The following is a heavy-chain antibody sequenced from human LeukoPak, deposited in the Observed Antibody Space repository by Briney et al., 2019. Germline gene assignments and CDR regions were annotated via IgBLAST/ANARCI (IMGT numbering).Heavy chain of an antibody. J-gene: IGHJ6*03. V-gene: IGHV4-34*01. CDR1: GGSFSGYY. D-gene: IGHD6-6*01. CDR2: INHSGST. Sequence: SETLSLTCAVYGGSFSGYYWSWIRQPPGKGLEWIGEINHSGSTNYNPSLKSRVTISVDTSKNQSSLKLSSVTAADTAVYYCTGSSGYYYYMDVWGKGTTVTVSS. CDR3: TGSSGYYYYMDV.